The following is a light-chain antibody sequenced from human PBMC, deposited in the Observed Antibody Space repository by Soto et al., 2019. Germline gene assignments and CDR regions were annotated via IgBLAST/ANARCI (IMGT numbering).Light chain of an antibody. CDR2: GAS. CDR1: QSVSSSY. J-gene: IGKJ5*01. CDR3: QQSGSSPPVT. Sequence: EIVLTQSPGTLSLSPGERATLSSRASQSVSSSYLAWYQQKPGQAPRLLIYGASGRATGIPDRFSGSGSGTDFTLTISRLEPEDFAVYYCQQSGSSPPVTFGQGTRLEIK. V-gene: IGKV3-20*01.